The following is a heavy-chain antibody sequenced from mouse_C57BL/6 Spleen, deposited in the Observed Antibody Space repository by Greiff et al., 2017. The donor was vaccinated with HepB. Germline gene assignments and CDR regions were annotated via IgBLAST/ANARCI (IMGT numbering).Heavy chain of an antibody. V-gene: IGHV1-18*01. CDR1: GYTFTDYN. D-gene: IGHD1-1*01. CDR2: INPNNGGT. J-gene: IGHJ1*03. Sequence: EVQLQQSGPELVKPGASVKIPCKASGYTFTDYNMDWVKQSHGKSLEWIGDINPNNGGTIYNQKFKGKATLTVDKSSSTAYMELRSLTSEDTAVYYCARAPHYYGSSLGHFDVWGTGTTVTVSS. CDR3: ARAPHYYGSSLGHFDV.